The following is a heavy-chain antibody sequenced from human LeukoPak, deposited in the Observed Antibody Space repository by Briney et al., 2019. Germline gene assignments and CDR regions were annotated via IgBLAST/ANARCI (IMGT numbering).Heavy chain of an antibody. Sequence: PGGSLRLSCAASGFTFSSYSMSLVRQAPGKGLEWVSYISSSSSTIYYADSVKGRFTISRDNAKNSLYLQMNSLRAEDTAVYYCARVSSSADYWGQGTLVTVSS. V-gene: IGHV3-48*04. CDR3: ARVSSSADY. CDR2: ISSSSSTI. J-gene: IGHJ4*02. D-gene: IGHD6-13*01. CDR1: GFTFSSYS.